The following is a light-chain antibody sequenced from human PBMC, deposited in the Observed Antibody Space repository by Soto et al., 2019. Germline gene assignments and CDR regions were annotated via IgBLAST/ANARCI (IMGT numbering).Light chain of an antibody. CDR2: DTS. V-gene: IGKV3-20*01. Sequence: EIVLAQSPGTLSLSRGERATLCCRASQSITSSYLAWYQHEPGQAPRLLIYDTSSRATGIPDRFSGSGSGTAFTLTISSLQPDDFATYYCQQYNSYSQTFGQGTKVDIK. J-gene: IGKJ1*01. CDR1: QSITSSY. CDR3: QQYNSYSQT.